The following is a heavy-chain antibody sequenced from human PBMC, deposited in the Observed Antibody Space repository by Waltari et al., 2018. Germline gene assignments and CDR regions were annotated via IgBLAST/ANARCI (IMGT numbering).Heavy chain of an antibody. J-gene: IGHJ4*02. CDR2: IDQHGRCI. D-gene: IGHD6-19*01. Sequence: EVYLVESGGGLVQPGGSLRRSGATSGFTCSNDWMTGVRQAPGKGLEWVANIDQHGRCINYLDSLKGRFTVSRDNDKRSLYLQMNSLRAEDTAVYYCARNLGRYRLDSWGLGSLVTVSS. CDR1: GFTCSNDW. CDR3: ARNLGRYRLDS. V-gene: IGHV3-7*01.